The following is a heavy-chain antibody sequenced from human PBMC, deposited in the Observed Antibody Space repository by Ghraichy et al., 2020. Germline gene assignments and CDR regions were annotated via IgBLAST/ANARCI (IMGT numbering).Heavy chain of an antibody. D-gene: IGHD3-10*01. CDR3: AKERDTMYFDY. CDR1: GFNFARYT. J-gene: IGHJ4*02. CDR2: FSRNRVTT. V-gene: IGHV3-43*01. Sequence: GESLNITCEASGFNFARYTIHWVRQPPGKGLEWVALFSRNRVTTFYADSVRGRFTVSRDNSRDSLYLHMNSLTTDDTALYFCAKERDTMYFDYWGQGALVTFSS.